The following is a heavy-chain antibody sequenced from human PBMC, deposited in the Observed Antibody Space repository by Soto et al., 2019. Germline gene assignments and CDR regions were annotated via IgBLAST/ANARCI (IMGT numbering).Heavy chain of an antibody. D-gene: IGHD3-10*01. CDR2: IWFDGSKK. J-gene: IGHJ6*02. Sequence: PGGSLRLSCAASGIKFSSYGMHWVRQAPGKGLEWVAVIWFDGSKKYYVDSVKGRFTISRDNSNNTPYLQMNSLRAEDTGVYYCARELLYGSGSRNFHYYGMDVWGQGTTVTVSS. CDR3: ARELLYGSGSRNFHYYGMDV. V-gene: IGHV3-33*01. CDR1: GIKFSSYG.